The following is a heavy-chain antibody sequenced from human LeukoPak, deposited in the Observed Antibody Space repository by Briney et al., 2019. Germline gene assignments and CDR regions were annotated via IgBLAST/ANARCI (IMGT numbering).Heavy chain of an antibody. CDR2: INPNSGGT. Sequence: ASVKVSCKASGYTFTSYGISWVRQAPGQGLEWMGWINPNSGGTNYAQKFQGRVTMTRDTSISTAYMDLSRLISDDTAVYYCATGPLDWQPYYLAYWGQGTLVTVSS. CDR1: GYTFTSYG. CDR3: ATGPLDWQPYYLAY. D-gene: IGHD3-9*01. J-gene: IGHJ4*02. V-gene: IGHV1-2*02.